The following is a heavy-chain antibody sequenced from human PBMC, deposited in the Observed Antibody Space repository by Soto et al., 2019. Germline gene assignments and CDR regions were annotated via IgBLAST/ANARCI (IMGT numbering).Heavy chain of an antibody. CDR3: ARDDGGSGWSNDY. CDR1: GFTFSSYS. V-gene: IGHV3-21*01. J-gene: IGHJ4*02. CDR2: ISISSSYI. Sequence: EVQLVESGGGLVKPGGSLRLSCAASGFTFSSYSMNWVRQAPGKGLEWVSSISISSSYIYYADSVKGRFTISRDNAKNSLYLQMNSLRAEDTAVYYCARDDGGSGWSNDYWGQGTLVTVSS. D-gene: IGHD6-19*01.